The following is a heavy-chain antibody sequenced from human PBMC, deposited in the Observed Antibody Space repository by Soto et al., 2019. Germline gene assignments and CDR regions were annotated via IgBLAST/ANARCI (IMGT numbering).Heavy chain of an antibody. Sequence: QVQLVESGGGVVQPGRSLRLSCAASGFTCSSYGMHWVRLAPGKGLELVAVISYAGSNKYYADSVKGRFTISRDNSKNTLYLKMNSMRAEDTAVYYCAKDPYSSSYSYYGMDVCGQGTTVTVSS. CDR3: AKDPYSSSYSYYGMDV. CDR1: GFTCSSYG. CDR2: ISYAGSNK. V-gene: IGHV3-30*18. D-gene: IGHD4-4*01. J-gene: IGHJ6*02.